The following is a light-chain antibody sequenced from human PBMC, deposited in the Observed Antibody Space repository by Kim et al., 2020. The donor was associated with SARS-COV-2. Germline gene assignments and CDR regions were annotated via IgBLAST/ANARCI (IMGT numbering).Light chain of an antibody. CDR3: NSRDSNGNVL. V-gene: IGLV3-19*01. CDR2: GKN. Sequence: ALGQTDSITCQGDSGRSYYATWYQQKPGQAPILVIYGKNNRPSGIPDRFSGSSSGNTASLTITETQAGDEADYYCNSRDSNGNVLFGGGTQLTVL. J-gene: IGLJ2*01. CDR1: SGRSYY.